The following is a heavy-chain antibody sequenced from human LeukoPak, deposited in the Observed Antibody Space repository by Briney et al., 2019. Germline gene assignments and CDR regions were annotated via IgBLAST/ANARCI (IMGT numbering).Heavy chain of an antibody. V-gene: IGHV3-30*02. D-gene: IGHD1-26*01. CDR1: GFTFSSYG. J-gene: IGHJ4*02. Sequence: GGSLRLSCAASGFTFSSYGMHWVRQAPGKGLEWVAFIRYDGSNKYYADSVKGRFTISRDNSKNTLYLQMNSLRAEDTAVYYCAKDHPVGATPWYFDYWGQGTLVTVSS. CDR2: IRYDGSNK. CDR3: AKDHPVGATPWYFDY.